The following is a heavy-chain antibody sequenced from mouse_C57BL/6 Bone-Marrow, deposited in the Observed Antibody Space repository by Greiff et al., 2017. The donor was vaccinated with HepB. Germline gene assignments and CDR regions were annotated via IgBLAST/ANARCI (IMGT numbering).Heavy chain of an antibody. Sequence: VQLQQSGPELVKPGASVKISCKASGYSFTGYYMNWVKQSPEKSLEWIGEINPSTGGTTYNQKFKAKATLTVDKSSSTAYMQLKSLTSEDSAVYYCARWASYYGSSYGYFDVWGTGTTVTVSS. CDR2: INPSTGGT. CDR3: ARWASYYGSSYGYFDV. V-gene: IGHV1-42*01. D-gene: IGHD1-1*01. CDR1: GYSFTGYY. J-gene: IGHJ1*03.